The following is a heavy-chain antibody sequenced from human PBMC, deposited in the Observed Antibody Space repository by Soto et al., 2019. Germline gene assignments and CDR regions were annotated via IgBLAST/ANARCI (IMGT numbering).Heavy chain of an antibody. CDR3: ARDGGTHYGEIEY. V-gene: IGHV1-69*01. Sequence: QVQLVQSGAEVKKPGSSVKVSCKASGGTFSSYSINWVRQAPGQGLEWMGEIIPIFGTANYAQKFQGGVTIAADEATSTAYMELSSLRSEDAAVYYCARDGGTHYGEIEYWGQGTLVTVSS. D-gene: IGHD3-10*01. J-gene: IGHJ4*02. CDR1: GGTFSSYS. CDR2: IIPIFGTA.